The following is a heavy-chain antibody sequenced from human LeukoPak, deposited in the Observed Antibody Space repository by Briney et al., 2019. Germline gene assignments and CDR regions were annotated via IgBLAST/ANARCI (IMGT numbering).Heavy chain of an antibody. V-gene: IGHV4-59*01. CDR3: ARLLDPYYYYYMDV. Sequence: SETLSLTCTVSGGSISSYYWSWIRQPPGKGLEWIGYIYYSGSTNYNPSLKSRVTISVDTSKNQFSLKLSSVTAADTAVYYCARLLDPYYYYYMDVWGKGTTVTVSS. CDR2: IYYSGST. J-gene: IGHJ6*03. CDR1: GGSISSYY.